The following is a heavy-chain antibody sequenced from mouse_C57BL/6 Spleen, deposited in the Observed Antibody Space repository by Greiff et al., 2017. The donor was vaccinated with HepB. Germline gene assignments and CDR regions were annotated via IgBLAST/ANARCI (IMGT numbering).Heavy chain of an antibody. V-gene: IGHV1-15*01. Sequence: QVQLQQSGAELVRPGASLTLSCKASGYTFTDYEMHWVKQTPVHGLEWIGAIDPETGGTAYNQKFKGKAILTADKSSSTAYMELRSLTSEDSAVYYCTRCGYYSNHGGAMDYWGQGTSVTVSS. CDR2: IDPETGGT. CDR1: GYTFTDYE. D-gene: IGHD2-5*01. J-gene: IGHJ4*01. CDR3: TRCGYYSNHGGAMDY.